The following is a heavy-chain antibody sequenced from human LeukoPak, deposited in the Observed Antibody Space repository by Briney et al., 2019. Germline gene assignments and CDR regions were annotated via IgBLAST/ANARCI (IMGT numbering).Heavy chain of an antibody. CDR1: GGSFSGYY. D-gene: IGHD3-10*01. V-gene: IGHV4-34*01. CDR2: INHSGST. CDR3: ARHRAQLLWFGELSGYYMDV. J-gene: IGHJ6*03. Sequence: PSETLSLTCAVYGGSFSGYYWSWIRQPPGKGLEWIGEINHSGSTNYNPSLKSRVTISVDTSKNQFSLKLSSVTAADTAVYYCARHRAQLLWFGELSGYYMDVWGKGTTVTVSS.